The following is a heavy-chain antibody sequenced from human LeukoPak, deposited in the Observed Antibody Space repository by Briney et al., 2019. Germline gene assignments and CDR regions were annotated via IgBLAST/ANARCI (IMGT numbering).Heavy chain of an antibody. CDR1: GFTSSSYA. J-gene: IGHJ5*02. CDR2: ISGSGGST. Sequence: GGSLRLSCAASGFTSSSYAMTWVRQAPGKGLEWVSAISGSGGSTYYADSVKGRFTISRDNSKNSLYLQMNSLRAEDTAVYYCARPRYCSSTSCSGGFDPWGQGTLVTVSS. V-gene: IGHV3-23*01. CDR3: ARPRYCSSTSCSGGFDP. D-gene: IGHD2-2*01.